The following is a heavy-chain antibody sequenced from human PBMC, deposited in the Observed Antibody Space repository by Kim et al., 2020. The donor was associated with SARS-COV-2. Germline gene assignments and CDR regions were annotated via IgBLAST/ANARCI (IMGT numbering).Heavy chain of an antibody. CDR3: TTDLLRFLEWLPQYYGMDV. D-gene: IGHD3-3*01. Sequence: GGSLRLSCAASGFTFSNAWMSWVCQAPGEGLEWVGRIKSKTDGGTTDYAAPVKGRFTISRDDSKNTLYLQMNSLKTEDTAVYYCTTDLLRFLEWLPQYYGMDVWGQGTTVTVSS. V-gene: IGHV3-15*01. J-gene: IGHJ6*02. CDR1: GFTFSNAW. CDR2: IKSKTDGGTT.